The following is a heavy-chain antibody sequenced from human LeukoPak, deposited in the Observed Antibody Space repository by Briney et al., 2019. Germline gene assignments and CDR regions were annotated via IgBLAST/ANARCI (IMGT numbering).Heavy chain of an antibody. CDR3: VRLRWELLAPYFDH. D-gene: IGHD2-15*01. J-gene: IGHJ4*02. Sequence: SETLSLTCAVSTDSTNTYYWSWIRQSPGKGLEWIGHIYHSGSTDYNPSFKSRVTISIDMSKKEFSLKLISVTVADTALYYCVRLRWELLAPYFDHWGQGAFVIVSS. CDR1: TDSTNTYY. V-gene: IGHV4-59*01. CDR2: IYHSGST.